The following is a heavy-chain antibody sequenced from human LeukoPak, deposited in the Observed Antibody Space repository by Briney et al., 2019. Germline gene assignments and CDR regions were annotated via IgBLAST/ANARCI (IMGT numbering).Heavy chain of an antibody. Sequence: PGGSLRLSCAASGFTFSSYAMSWVRQAPGKGLEWVSFISSSSSYIYHADSVKGRFTISRDNAKNSLYLQMNSLRAEDTAVYYCARSYVTFGTGSDYWGQGTLVTVSS. J-gene: IGHJ4*02. CDR2: ISSSSSYI. D-gene: IGHD3/OR15-3a*01. CDR3: ARSYVTFGTGSDY. CDR1: GFTFSSYA. V-gene: IGHV3-21*01.